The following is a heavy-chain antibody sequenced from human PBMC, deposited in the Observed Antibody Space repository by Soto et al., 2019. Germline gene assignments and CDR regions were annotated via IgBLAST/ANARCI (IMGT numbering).Heavy chain of an antibody. J-gene: IGHJ4*02. CDR1: GFTFSDYH. D-gene: IGHD3-22*01. CDR2: ISSSSSYT. V-gene: IGHV3-11*06. Sequence: LSLSCAASGFTFSDYHMSWIRQAPGKGLEWVSYISSSSSYTNYADSVKGRFTISRDNAKNSLYLQMNSLRAEDTAVYYCARDGIYYDSSGYYSPYYFDYWGQGTLVTVSS. CDR3: ARDGIYYDSSGYYSPYYFDY.